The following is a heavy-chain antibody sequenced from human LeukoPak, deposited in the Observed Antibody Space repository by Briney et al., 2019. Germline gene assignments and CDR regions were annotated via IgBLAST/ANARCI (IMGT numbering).Heavy chain of an antibody. J-gene: IGHJ5*02. CDR3: AKDMHYNDGRWEFDL. CDR2: MVGSGDA. V-gene: IGHV3-23*01. Sequence: TSETLSLTCAVSGYSISSGYYWGWIRPPPGKGLEWVSGMVGSGDAYYADAVKGRFTMSRDSSKNTVYLQMNSLRVEDTAIYYCAKDMHYNDGRWEFDLWGQGTLVTVSS. CDR1: GYSISSGYY. D-gene: IGHD5-24*01.